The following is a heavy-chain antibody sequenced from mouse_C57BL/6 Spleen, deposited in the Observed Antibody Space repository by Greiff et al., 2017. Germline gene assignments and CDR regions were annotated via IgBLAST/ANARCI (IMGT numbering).Heavy chain of an antibody. CDR3: ARGRITTVVAYYYAMDY. J-gene: IGHJ4*01. CDR2: INPSTGGT. D-gene: IGHD1-1*01. Sequence: EVQLQQSGPELVKPGASVKISCKASGYSFTGYYMNWVKQSPEKSLEWIGEINPSTGGTTYNQKFKAKATLTVDKSSSTAYMQLKSLTSEDSAVYYCARGRITTVVAYYYAMDYWGQGTSVTVSS. CDR1: GYSFTGYY. V-gene: IGHV1-42*01.